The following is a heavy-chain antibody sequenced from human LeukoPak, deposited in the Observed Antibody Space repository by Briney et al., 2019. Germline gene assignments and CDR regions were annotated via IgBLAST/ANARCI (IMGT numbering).Heavy chain of an antibody. CDR3: DRSGEYWFDP. CDR2: IWYDGSNK. CDR1: GFTFSRYG. J-gene: IGHJ5*02. D-gene: IGHD7-27*01. Sequence: PGRSLRLSCAASGFTFSRYGMHWVRQAPGKGLEGVAVIWYDGSNKYYADSVKGRLTISRDNSKNTLYLQMKSLRAEGTAVCARDRSGEYWFDPLGQGTLVSVSS. V-gene: IGHV3-33*01.